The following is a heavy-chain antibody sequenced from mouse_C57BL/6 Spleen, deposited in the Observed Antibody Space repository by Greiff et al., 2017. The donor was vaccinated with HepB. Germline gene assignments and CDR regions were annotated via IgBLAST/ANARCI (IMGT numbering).Heavy chain of an antibody. CDR3: ARYEAYYGSSYNYAMDY. J-gene: IGHJ4*01. Sequence: DVQLQESGGGLVQPGGSLSLSCAASGFTFTDYYMSWVRQPPGKALEWLGFIRNKANGYTTEYSASVKGRFTISRDNSQSILYLQMNALRAEDSATYYCARYEAYYGSSYNYAMDYWGQGTSVTVSS. V-gene: IGHV7-3*01. D-gene: IGHD1-1*01. CDR1: GFTFTDYY. CDR2: IRNKANGYTT.